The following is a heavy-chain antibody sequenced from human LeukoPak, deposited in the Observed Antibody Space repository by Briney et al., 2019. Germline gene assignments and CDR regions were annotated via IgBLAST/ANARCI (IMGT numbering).Heavy chain of an antibody. CDR2: MNPNSGNT. V-gene: IGHV1-8*01. Sequence: ASVKVSCKASGYTFTSYDINWVRQATGQGLEWMGWMNPNSGNTGYAQKFQGRVTMTRNTSISTAYMELGSLRSEDTAVYYCARARVVVAATAPKHNWFDPWGQGTLVTVSS. J-gene: IGHJ5*02. CDR3: ARARVVVAATAPKHNWFDP. D-gene: IGHD2-15*01. CDR1: GYTFTSYD.